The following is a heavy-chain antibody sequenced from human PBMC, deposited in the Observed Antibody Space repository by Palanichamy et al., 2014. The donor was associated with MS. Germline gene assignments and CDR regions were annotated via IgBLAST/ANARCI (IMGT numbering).Heavy chain of an antibody. Sequence: EVQLVQSGAEVRKPGESLRISCKGSGYIFTNYWIAWVRQMPGKGLEWMGIFHPGDSDTRYSPSLQGQVTMSVDKSINTAFLQWSSLKASDTAMYYCARRRDGEFDYWGQGTLVTVSS. J-gene: IGHJ4*02. D-gene: IGHD4-17*01. CDR1: GYIFTNYW. V-gene: IGHV5-51*03. CDR2: FHPGDSDT. CDR3: ARRRDGEFDY.